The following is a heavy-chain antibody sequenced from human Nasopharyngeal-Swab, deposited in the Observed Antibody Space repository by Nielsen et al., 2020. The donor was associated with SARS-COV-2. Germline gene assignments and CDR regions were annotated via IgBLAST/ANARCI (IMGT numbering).Heavy chain of an antibody. CDR2: SSGSGGDT. D-gene: IGHD6-13*01. CDR3: AKDGSSSPTY. J-gene: IGHJ4*02. Sequence: GESLKISCAASGFSFSTYAMSWVRQAPGKGLEWVSASSGSGGDTYYADPVKGRFTISRDNSKNTLYPRMNSLRAEDTAVYYCAKDGSSSPTYWGQGTLVTVSS. CDR1: GFSFSTYA. V-gene: IGHV3-23*01.